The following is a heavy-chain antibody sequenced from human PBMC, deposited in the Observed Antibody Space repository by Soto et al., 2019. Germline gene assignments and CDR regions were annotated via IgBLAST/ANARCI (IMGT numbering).Heavy chain of an antibody. V-gene: IGHV3-23*01. D-gene: IGHD2-21*02. CDR3: ARGRLTY. Sequence: GGSLRLSCAASGFTLSAFDMSWVRQAPGKGLEWVSAISGSGGSTYYADSVKGRFTISRDNSKNTLFLQMNSLRAEDTAVYYCARGRLTYWGQGTLVTVSS. J-gene: IGHJ4*02. CDR2: ISGSGGST. CDR1: GFTLSAFD.